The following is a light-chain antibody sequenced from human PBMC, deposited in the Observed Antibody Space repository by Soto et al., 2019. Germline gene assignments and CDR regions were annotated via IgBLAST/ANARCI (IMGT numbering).Light chain of an antibody. CDR1: QSVSSTS. CDR2: GAS. J-gene: IGKJ1*01. Sequence: EIVLTQSPATLSLSPGERATISCRASQSVSSTSLAWYQQKPGQAPRLLIYGASTRATGIPDRFSGSGSGTDFTLTISSLQSEDFAEYHCQQYNNWPQTFGQGTKVDI. CDR3: QQYNNWPQT. V-gene: IGKV3-20*01.